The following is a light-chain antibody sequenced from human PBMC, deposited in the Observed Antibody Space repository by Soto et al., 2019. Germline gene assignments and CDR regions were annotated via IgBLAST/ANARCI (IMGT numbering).Light chain of an antibody. Sequence: EIVLTQSPGTLSLSPGERATLSGRASQSVSSSYLAWYQQKPGQAPRLLIYGASSRATGIPGRFSGSGSGTDFTLTISRLEPEDFAVYYCQQYGRSPFTFGPGTKVDI. V-gene: IGKV3-20*01. CDR1: QSVSSSY. J-gene: IGKJ3*01. CDR2: GAS. CDR3: QQYGRSPFT.